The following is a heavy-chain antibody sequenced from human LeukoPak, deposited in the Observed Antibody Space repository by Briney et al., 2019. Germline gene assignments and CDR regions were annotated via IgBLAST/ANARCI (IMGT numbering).Heavy chain of an antibody. J-gene: IGHJ5*02. CDR3: ARAYTDCSGGSCHYNWFDP. V-gene: IGHV3-7*03. Sequence: GGSLRLSCAASGFTFSTYWMSWVRQAPGKGLEWVANIKQDGSEKYYVDSMKGRFTISRDNAKNSLYLQMNSLRAEDTAVYYCARAYTDCSGGSCHYNWFDPWGQGTLVTVSP. D-gene: IGHD2-15*01. CDR1: GFTFSTYW. CDR2: IKQDGSEK.